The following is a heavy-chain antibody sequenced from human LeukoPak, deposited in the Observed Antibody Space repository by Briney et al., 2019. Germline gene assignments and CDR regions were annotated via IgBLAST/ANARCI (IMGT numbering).Heavy chain of an antibody. V-gene: IGHV3-7*01. D-gene: IGHD6-13*01. CDR3: ARDGYSGSWYDFDY. Sequence: PGGSLRLSCAASGFTFSSYAMHWVRQAPGKGLEWVARVNQDGSEKYSVDSVKGRFTISRDNSKNSLFLQMNSLRTDDSAVYYCARDGYSGSWYDFDYWGQGTLVTVSS. J-gene: IGHJ4*02. CDR2: VNQDGSEK. CDR1: GFTFSSYA.